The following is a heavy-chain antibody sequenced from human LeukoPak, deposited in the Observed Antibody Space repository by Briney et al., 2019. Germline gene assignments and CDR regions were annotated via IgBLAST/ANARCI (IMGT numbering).Heavy chain of an antibody. CDR1: GGSFSGYY. CDR3: ARDFLAGYCSGGSCSLGYYYYGMDV. J-gene: IGHJ6*02. D-gene: IGHD2-15*01. Sequence: SETLSLTCAVYGGSFSGYYWSWIRQPPGKGLEWIGEINHSGSTYYNPSLKSRVTISVDTSKNQFSLKLSSVTAADTAVYYCARDFLAGYCSGGSCSLGYYYYGMDVWGQGTTVTVSS. CDR2: INHSGST. V-gene: IGHV4-34*09.